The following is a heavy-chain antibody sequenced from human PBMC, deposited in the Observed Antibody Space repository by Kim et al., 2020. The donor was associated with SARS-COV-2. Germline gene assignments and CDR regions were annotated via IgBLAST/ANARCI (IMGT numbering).Heavy chain of an antibody. CDR2: MTIDGTRK. CDR3: LIETLGMGAPEV. D-gene: IGHD1-26*01. J-gene: IGHJ4*02. CDR1: GFTFSAYW. Sequence: GGSLRLSCAGSGFTFSAYWMHWVCQAQGKGLEWVARMTIDGTRKTYAGPVRGRFTISRDNRKNRLYLGMHNLRVEDTARYYCLIETLGMGAPEVWGGGALVTVSS. V-gene: IGHV3-74*03.